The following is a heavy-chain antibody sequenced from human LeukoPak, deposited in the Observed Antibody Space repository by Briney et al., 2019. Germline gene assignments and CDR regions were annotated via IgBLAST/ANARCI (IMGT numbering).Heavy chain of an antibody. CDR2: IYYSGST. CDR1: GVSISTYY. Sequence: SETLSLTCTVSGVSISTYYWSWIRQPPGKGLEWMGYIYYSGSTYYNPSLKSRVTISVDTSKNQFSLRLSSVTAADTAVYYCARLSGSVSGTYXNVVRXWGQGTLVTVSS. J-gene: IGHJ4*02. CDR3: ARLSGSVSGTYXNVVRX. V-gene: IGHV4-59*01. D-gene: IGHD3-10*01.